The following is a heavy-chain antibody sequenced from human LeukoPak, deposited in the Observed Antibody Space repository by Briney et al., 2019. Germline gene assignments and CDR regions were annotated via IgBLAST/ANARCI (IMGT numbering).Heavy chain of an antibody. D-gene: IGHD6-19*01. CDR2: ISYSGAT. CDR1: GGSLRSNDYY. J-gene: IGHJ4*02. Sequence: PSETLSLTCTVSGGSLRSNDYYWGFIRQPPGKGLEWIGSISYSGATYHNPSHKSRVTSSVDTSKNQFSLRLTSVTAADTAVYYCARSLQWLLRYFDSWGQGTLVTVSS. V-gene: IGHV4-39*07. CDR3: ARSLQWLLRYFDS.